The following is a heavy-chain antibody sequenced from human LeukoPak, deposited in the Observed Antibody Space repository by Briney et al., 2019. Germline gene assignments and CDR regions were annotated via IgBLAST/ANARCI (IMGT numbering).Heavy chain of an antibody. Sequence: GGSLRLSCAASGFTFSSYGMHWVRQAPGKGLEWVAVIWYDGSNKYYADSVKGRFTISRDNSKNTLYLQMNSLRAEDTAVYYCARDPSSLGGYYFDYWGQGTLVTVSS. CDR1: GFTFSSYG. J-gene: IGHJ4*02. CDR2: IWYDGSNK. CDR3: ARDPSSLGGYYFDY. V-gene: IGHV3-33*08.